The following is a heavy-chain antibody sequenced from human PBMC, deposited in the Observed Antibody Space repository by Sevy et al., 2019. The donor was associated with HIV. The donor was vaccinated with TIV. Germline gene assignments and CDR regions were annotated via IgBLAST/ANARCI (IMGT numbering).Heavy chain of an antibody. D-gene: IGHD5-12*01. CDR1: GFTFSSYA. CDR2: ISYDGSNK. Sequence: GGSLRLSCAASGFTFSSYAMHWVRQAPGKGLEWVAVISYDGSNKYYADSVKGRFTISRDNSKNTLYLQMNSLRAEDTAVYYCARDSNIAFDIWGQGTMVTVS. V-gene: IGHV3-30-3*01. CDR3: ARDSNIAFDI. J-gene: IGHJ3*02.